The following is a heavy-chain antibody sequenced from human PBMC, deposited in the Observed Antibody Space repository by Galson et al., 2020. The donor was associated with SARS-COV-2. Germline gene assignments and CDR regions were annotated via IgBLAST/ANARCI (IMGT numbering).Heavy chain of an antibody. J-gene: IGHJ5*02. CDR2: IYQSGST. CDR3: ARVPSAMLARGWFDP. D-gene: IGHD2-2*01. V-gene: IGHV4-4*02. CDR1: GGSISSSNW. Sequence: PSETLSLTCAVSGGSISSSNWWSWVRQPPGKGLEWIGEIYQSGSTNYNPSLKSRVTISLDKSKNQFSLKLTSVTAADTAVYYCARVPSAMLARGWFDPWGQGTLVTVSS.